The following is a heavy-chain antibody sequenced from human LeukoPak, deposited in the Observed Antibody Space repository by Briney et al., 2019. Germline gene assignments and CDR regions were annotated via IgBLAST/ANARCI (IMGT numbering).Heavy chain of an antibody. D-gene: IGHD2-8*01. V-gene: IGHV4-30-4*01. Sequence: SETLSLTCTVSGGSISSGDYYWSWIRQPPGKGLEWIGYIYYSGSTYYNPSLKSRVTISVDTSKNQFSLKLSSVTAADTAVYYCARVKMVYAMRNWFDPWGQGTLVTVSS. J-gene: IGHJ5*02. CDR2: IYYSGST. CDR3: ARVKMVYAMRNWFDP. CDR1: GGSISSGDYY.